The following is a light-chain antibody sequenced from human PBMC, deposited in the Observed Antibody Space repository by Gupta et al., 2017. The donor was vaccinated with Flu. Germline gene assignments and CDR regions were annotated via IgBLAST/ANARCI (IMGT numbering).Light chain of an antibody. V-gene: IGKV3-20*01. CDR3: QQYANSPLT. Sequence: DIVLTQSPGTLSLSPGERATLSCRASQSVTSGNLAWHQQKPGQAPRLLIYGTSSRARGIPDRFSGSGSGTDFTLTISRLEPEDFAVYYCQQYANSPLTFGQGTKLEI. J-gene: IGKJ2*01. CDR2: GTS. CDR1: QSVTSGN.